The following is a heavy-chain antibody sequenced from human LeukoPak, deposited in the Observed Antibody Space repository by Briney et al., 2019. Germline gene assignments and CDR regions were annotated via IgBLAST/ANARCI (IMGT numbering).Heavy chain of an antibody. J-gene: IGHJ3*02. CDR3: AYGYSYGYNRAAFDI. D-gene: IGHD5-18*01. CDR2: INPNSGGT. CDR1: GYTFTGYY. Sequence: GASVKVSCKASGYTFTGYYMHWVRQAPGQGLEWMGRINPNSGGTNYAQKFQGRVTMTRDTSISTAYMELNRLRSDDTAVYYCAYGYSYGYNRAAFDIWGQGTMVTVSS. V-gene: IGHV1-2*06.